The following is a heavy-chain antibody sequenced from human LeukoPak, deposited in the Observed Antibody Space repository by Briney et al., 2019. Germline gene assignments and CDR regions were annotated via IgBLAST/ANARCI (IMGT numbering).Heavy chain of an antibody. CDR1: GFTFSSYG. CDR2: ISYDGSNK. J-gene: IGHJ4*02. D-gene: IGHD3-10*01. Sequence: GSLRLSCAASGFTFSSYGMHWVRQAPGKGLEWVAVISYDGSNKYYADSVKGRFTISRDNSKNTLYLQMNNLRAEDTAVYYCARDRRGRSSYFDYWGQGTLVTVSS. V-gene: IGHV3-30*03. CDR3: ARDRRGRSSYFDY.